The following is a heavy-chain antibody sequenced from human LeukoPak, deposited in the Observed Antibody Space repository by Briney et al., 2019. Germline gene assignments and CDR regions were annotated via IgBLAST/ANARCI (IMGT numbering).Heavy chain of an antibody. D-gene: IGHD4-17*01. J-gene: IGHJ5*02. V-gene: IGHV3-30-3*01. CDR1: GFTFSSYA. Sequence: GRSLRLSCAASGFTFSSYAMHWVRQAPGKGLEWVAVISYDGSNKYYADSVKGRFTISRDNSKNTLYLQMNSLRAEDTAVYYCARDQGNYGDYAVGRFDPWGQGTLVTVSS. CDR2: ISYDGSNK. CDR3: ARDQGNYGDYAVGRFDP.